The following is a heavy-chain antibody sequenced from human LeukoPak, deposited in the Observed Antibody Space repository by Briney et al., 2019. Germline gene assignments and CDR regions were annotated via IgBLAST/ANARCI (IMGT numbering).Heavy chain of an antibody. V-gene: IGHV3-23*01. D-gene: IGHD2-21*02. CDR1: GFTFSSYA. J-gene: IGHJ3*02. CDR3: AREGKNIVVVTAGAFDI. CDR2: ISGSGGST. Sequence: GGSLRLSCAASGFTFSSYAMSWVRQAPGKGLEWVSAISGSGGSTYYADSVKGRFTISRDNAKNSLYLQMNSLRAEDTAVYYCAREGKNIVVVTAGAFDIWGQGTMVTVSS.